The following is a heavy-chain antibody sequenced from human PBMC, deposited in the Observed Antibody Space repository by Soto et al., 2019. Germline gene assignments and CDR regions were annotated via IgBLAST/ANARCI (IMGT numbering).Heavy chain of an antibody. Sequence: HPGGSLRLSCAASGFTFSSYAMSWVRQAPGKGLEWVSAISGSGGSTYYADSVKGRFTISRDNSKNTLYLQMNSLRAEDTAVYYCAAQQWHHPRRGYWGQGTLVTVSS. CDR3: AAQQWHHPRRGY. CDR1: GFTFSSYA. D-gene: IGHD6-19*01. CDR2: ISGSGGST. J-gene: IGHJ4*02. V-gene: IGHV3-23*01.